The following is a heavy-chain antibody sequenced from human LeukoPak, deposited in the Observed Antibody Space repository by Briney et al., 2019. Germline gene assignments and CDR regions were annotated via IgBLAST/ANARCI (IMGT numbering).Heavy chain of an antibody. Sequence: PSETLSLTCAVYGGSFSGYYWSWIRQPPGKGLEWIGEINHSGSTNYNPSLKSRVTISVDTSKNQFSLMLSSVTAADTAVYYCARAAPMYSSSWSLDYWGQGTLVTVSS. V-gene: IGHV4-34*01. CDR3: ARAAPMYSSSWSLDY. CDR2: INHSGST. CDR1: GGSFSGYY. J-gene: IGHJ4*02. D-gene: IGHD6-13*01.